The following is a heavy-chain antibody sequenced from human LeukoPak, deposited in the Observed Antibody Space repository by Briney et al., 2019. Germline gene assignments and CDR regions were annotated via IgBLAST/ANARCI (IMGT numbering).Heavy chain of an antibody. CDR3: ARAPVYWYFDL. V-gene: IGHV4-59*12. CDR1: GGSISSYY. Sequence: SETLSLTCTVSGGSISSYYWSWIRQPPGKGLEWIGYIYYSGSTNYNPSLKSRVTISVDTSKNQFSLKLSSVTAADTAVYYCARAPVYWYFDLWGRGTLVTVSS. CDR2: IYYSGST. J-gene: IGHJ2*01.